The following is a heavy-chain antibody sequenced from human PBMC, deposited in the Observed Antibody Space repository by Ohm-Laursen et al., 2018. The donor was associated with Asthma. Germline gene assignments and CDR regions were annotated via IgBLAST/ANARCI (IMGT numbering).Heavy chain of an antibody. D-gene: IGHD1-26*01. V-gene: IGHV3-53*01. Sequence: SLRLSCAASGITVSVNYMSWVRQAPRKGLEWVPVIYNGGSTYHADSVRGRSTISRDNSKNTLYLQMNSLRGEDTAVYYCVRAHSGSYSYAFDIWDQGTVVTVSS. CDR1: GITVSVNY. J-gene: IGHJ3*02. CDR2: IYNGGST. CDR3: VRAHSGSYSYAFDI.